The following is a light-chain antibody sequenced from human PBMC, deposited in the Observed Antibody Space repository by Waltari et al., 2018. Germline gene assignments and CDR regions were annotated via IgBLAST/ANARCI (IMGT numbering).Light chain of an antibody. CDR1: QSVGTN. V-gene: IGKV3-15*01. J-gene: IGKJ1*01. CDR3: QQYNDWWT. CDR2: GAS. Sequence: EIVMTQSPATLSVSPGERATLSCRASQSVGTNLAWYQHKPGQAPRLLIYGASTRATGIPARFSGSGSGTEFTLTISSMQSEDFAIYYCQQYNDWWTFGQGTKVEIK.